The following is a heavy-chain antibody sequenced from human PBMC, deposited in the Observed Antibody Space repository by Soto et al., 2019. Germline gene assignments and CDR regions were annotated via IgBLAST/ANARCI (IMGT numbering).Heavy chain of an antibody. CDR3: AKDLQSYGDYDYYCYGMDV. CDR1: GFTFSTYG. J-gene: IGHJ6*02. CDR2: ISYDGTNK. V-gene: IGHV3-30*18. Sequence: QVQRVESGGGEVQPGRSLTISCAASGFTFSTYGMHWVRQTPGKGLEWVAVISYDGTNKFYSDSVKGRFTISRDNFKNTLTLQMNSLRADDTAVYSSAKDLQSYGDYDYYCYGMDVWGLGTRVTVSS. D-gene: IGHD4-17*01.